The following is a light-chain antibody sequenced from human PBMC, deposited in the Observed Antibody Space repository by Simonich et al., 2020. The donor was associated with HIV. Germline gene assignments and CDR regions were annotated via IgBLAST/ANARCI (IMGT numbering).Light chain of an antibody. CDR3: QQYDDWLLLT. Sequence: EIVMTQSPPTLSVSPGERATLSCTAHQSISNNLAWYKQKPGQAPRLLIFGASIRATGIPARFSGSGSGTEFTLTITSMQSEDFAIYYCQQYDDWLLLTFGGGTKVEV. J-gene: IGKJ4*01. CDR1: QSISNN. V-gene: IGKV3-15*01. CDR2: GAS.